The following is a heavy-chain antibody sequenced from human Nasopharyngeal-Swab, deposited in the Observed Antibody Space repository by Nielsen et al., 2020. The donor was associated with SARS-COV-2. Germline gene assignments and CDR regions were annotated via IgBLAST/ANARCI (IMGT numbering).Heavy chain of an antibody. V-gene: IGHV3-33*01. CDR2: IWYDGSNK. CDR3: ARANVLVVAASDY. Sequence: VRQAPGKGLEWVAVIWYDGSNKYYADSVKGRFTISRDNSKNTLYLQMHSLRAEDTAVYYCARANVLVVAASDYWGQGTLVTVSS. D-gene: IGHD2-15*01. J-gene: IGHJ4*02.